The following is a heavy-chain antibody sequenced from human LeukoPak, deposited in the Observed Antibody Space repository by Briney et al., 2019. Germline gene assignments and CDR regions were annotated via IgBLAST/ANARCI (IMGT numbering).Heavy chain of an antibody. CDR3: AARNLRSIVGAGGAFDI. D-gene: IGHD1-26*01. V-gene: IGHV1-58*01. CDR2: IVVGSGNT. Sequence: SVKVSCKASGFTFTSSAVQWVQQARGQRLEWIGWIVVGSGNTNYAQKFQERVTITRDMSTSTAYTELSSLRSEDTAVYYCAARNLRSIVGAGGAFDIWGQGTMVTVSS. J-gene: IGHJ3*02. CDR1: GFTFTSSA.